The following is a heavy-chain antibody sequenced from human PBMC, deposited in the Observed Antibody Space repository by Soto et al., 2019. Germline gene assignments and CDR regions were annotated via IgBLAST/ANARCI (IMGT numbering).Heavy chain of an antibody. CDR1: GGTFSSYA. CDR3: ASPKRGATGYSPLDAFDI. V-gene: IGHV1-69*06. Sequence: SVKVSCKASGGTFSSYAISWVRQAPGQGLEWMGGIIPIFGTANYAQKFQGRVTITADKSTSTAYMELSSLRSEDTAVYYCASPKRGATGYSPLDAFDIWGQGTMVTVSS. D-gene: IGHD3-9*01. J-gene: IGHJ3*02. CDR2: IIPIFGTA.